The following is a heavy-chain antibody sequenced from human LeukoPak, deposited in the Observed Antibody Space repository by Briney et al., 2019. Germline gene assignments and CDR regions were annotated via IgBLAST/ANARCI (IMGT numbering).Heavy chain of an antibody. Sequence: SETLSLTCAVYGGSFSGYYWSWIRQPPGKGLEWIGEINHSGSTSYNPSLKSRVTISVDTSKNQFSLKLSSVTAADTAVYYCARREQSGSYPNFDYWGQGTLVTVS. CDR3: ARREQSGSYPNFDY. D-gene: IGHD1-26*01. CDR2: INHSGST. V-gene: IGHV4-34*01. CDR1: GGSFSGYY. J-gene: IGHJ4*02.